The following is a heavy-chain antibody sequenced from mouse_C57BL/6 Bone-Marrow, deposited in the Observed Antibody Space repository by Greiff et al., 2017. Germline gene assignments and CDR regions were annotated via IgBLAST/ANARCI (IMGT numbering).Heavy chain of an antibody. D-gene: IGHD1-1*01. V-gene: IGHV5-4*03. CDR3: ARVELRSYSYAMDY. J-gene: IGHJ4*01. Sequence: EVKLVESGGGLVKPGGSLKLSCAASGFTFSSYAMSWVRQTPDKRLEWVATVSDGGSYTYYPDNVKGRFTISRDNAEDNLYLQMSHLKSDDTAMYYCARVELRSYSYAMDYWGQGTSVTVSS. CDR1: GFTFSSYA. CDR2: VSDGGSYT.